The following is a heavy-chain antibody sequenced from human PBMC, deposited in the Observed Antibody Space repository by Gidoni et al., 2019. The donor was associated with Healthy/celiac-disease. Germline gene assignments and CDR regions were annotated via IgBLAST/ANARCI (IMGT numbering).Heavy chain of an antibody. CDR1: GGSISSSNW. V-gene: IGHV4-4*02. Sequence: QVQLQESGPGLVKPSGTLSLTCAVSGGSISSSNWWSWVRQPPGKGLEWIGEIYHSGSTNYNPSLKSRVTISVDKSKNQFSLKLSSVTAADTAVYYCARKRLIWFSGPPPYYFDYWGQGTLVTVSS. CDR3: ARKRLIWFSGPPPYYFDY. D-gene: IGHD6-19*01. J-gene: IGHJ4*02. CDR2: IYHSGST.